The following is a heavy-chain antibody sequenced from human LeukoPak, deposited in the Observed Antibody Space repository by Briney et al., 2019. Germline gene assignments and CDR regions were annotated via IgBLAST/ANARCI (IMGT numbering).Heavy chain of an antibody. CDR1: GFTFSSYA. D-gene: IGHD3-10*01. V-gene: IGHV3-23*01. Sequence: GGSLRLSCAAFGFTFSSYAMSWVRQAPGKGLDWVSTIRAGGGDTFYSDSVKGRFSISRDNSKNTLILQMDSLRADDTAIYYCAKILASGSGSYWGQGTLVLVSS. J-gene: IGHJ4*02. CDR3: AKILASGSGSY. CDR2: IRAGGGDT.